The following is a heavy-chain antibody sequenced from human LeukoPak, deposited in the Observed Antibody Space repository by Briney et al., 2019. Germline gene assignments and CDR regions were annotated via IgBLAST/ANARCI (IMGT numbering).Heavy chain of an antibody. V-gene: IGHV3-15*01. CDR2: IKSKNVGETT. CDR1: GLTFDNAW. Sequence: GGSLRLSCVVSGLTFDNAWMSWVRQAPGKGLEWVGRIKSKNVGETTEYAAPVQGRFTISRDDSKNTVYLQMSNLKTEDTAVYYCTTGPGNSGYWGQGILVTVSS. D-gene: IGHD4-23*01. J-gene: IGHJ4*02. CDR3: TTGPGNSGY.